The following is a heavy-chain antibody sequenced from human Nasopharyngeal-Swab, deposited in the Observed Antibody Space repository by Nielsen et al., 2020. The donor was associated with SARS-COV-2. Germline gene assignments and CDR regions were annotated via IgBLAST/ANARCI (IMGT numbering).Heavy chain of an antibody. D-gene: IGHD2-2*01. CDR3: AEYCSSTSCYGSYYFDY. CDR2: INHSGST. V-gene: IGHV4-34*01. J-gene: IGHJ4*02. Sequence: WIRQPPGKGLEWIGEINHSGSTNYNPSLKSRVTISVDTSKNQFSLKLSSVTAADTAVYYCAEYCSSTSCYGSYYFDYWGQGTLVTVSS.